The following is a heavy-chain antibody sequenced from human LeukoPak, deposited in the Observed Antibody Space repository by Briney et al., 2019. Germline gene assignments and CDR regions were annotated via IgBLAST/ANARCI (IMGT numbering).Heavy chain of an antibody. CDR1: GGSSSGYY. V-gene: IGHV4-34*01. Sequence: SETLSLTCAVYGGSSSGYYWSWIRQPPGKGLEWIGEINQSGSTNYNPSLKSRVTISVDTSKNQFSLKLSSVTAADTAVYYCARGRVVRGVIIKPGYYFDYWGQGTLVTVSS. D-gene: IGHD3-10*01. CDR2: INQSGST. J-gene: IGHJ4*02. CDR3: ARGRVVRGVIIKPGYYFDY.